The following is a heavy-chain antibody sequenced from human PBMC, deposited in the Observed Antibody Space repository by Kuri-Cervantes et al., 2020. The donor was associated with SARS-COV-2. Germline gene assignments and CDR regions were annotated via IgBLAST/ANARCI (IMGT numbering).Heavy chain of an antibody. CDR1: GGTFSSYT. J-gene: IGHJ4*02. CDR3: AKELLWFGDLHGGYFDY. V-gene: IGHV1-69*06. Sequence: SVKVSCKASGGTFSSYTISWVRQAPGQGLEWMGGVITAFGTANYAQKFQDRVTLIADKSTSTVFMELSRLSSEDTAVYYCAKELLWFGDLHGGYFDYWGQGTLVTVSS. CDR2: VITAFGTA. D-gene: IGHD3-10*01.